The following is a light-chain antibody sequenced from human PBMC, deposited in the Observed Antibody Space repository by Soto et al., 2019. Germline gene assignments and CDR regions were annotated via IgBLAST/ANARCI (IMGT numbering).Light chain of an antibody. J-gene: IGLJ1*01. V-gene: IGLV2-14*01. Sequence: QSALTQPASVSGSPGQSITISCTGTSSDVGGYNYVSWYQQHPAKAPRLMIYEVSNRPSGVSNRFSGSKSGNTASLTISGLQAEYEADYYCSSYTSTNTLVFGTGTKLTVL. CDR2: EVS. CDR3: SSYTSTNTLV. CDR1: SSDVGGYNY.